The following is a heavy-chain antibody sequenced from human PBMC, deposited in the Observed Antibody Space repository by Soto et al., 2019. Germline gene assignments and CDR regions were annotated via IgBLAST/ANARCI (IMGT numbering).Heavy chain of an antibody. CDR1: GGSISSSSYY. J-gene: IGHJ4*02. Sequence: QLQLQESGPGLVKPSETLSLTCTVSGGSISSSSYYWGWIRQPPGKGLEWIGSIYYSGSTYYNPSLKSRVTISVDTSKNQFSLKLSSVTAADTAVYYCARLVPRWGQEASYYFDYWGQGTLVTVSS. CDR3: ARLVPRWGQEASYYFDY. D-gene: IGHD7-27*01. V-gene: IGHV4-39*01. CDR2: IYYSGST.